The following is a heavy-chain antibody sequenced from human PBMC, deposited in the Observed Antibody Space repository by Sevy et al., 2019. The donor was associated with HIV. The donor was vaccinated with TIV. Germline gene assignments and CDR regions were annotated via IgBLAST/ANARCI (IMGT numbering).Heavy chain of an antibody. Sequence: GESLKISCAASEFTFSSYAMNWVRQAPGKGLEWVSSISVSGRSTYYEDSVEGRFTISRDNSKNTLYLEMNSLRADDTGVYYCAKGFCSGGSCPGDDYYYGMDVWGQGTTVTVSS. CDR1: EFTFSSYA. D-gene: IGHD2-15*01. CDR2: ISVSGRST. V-gene: IGHV3-23*01. J-gene: IGHJ6*02. CDR3: AKGFCSGGSCPGDDYYYGMDV.